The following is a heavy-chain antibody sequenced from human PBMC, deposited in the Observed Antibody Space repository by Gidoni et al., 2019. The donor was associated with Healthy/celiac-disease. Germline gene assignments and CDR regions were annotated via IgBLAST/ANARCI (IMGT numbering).Heavy chain of an antibody. V-gene: IGHV4-61*02. CDR2: IYTSGST. CDR3: ARVGEEGYYFDY. J-gene: IGHJ4*02. Sequence: QVQLQESGPGLVKPSQTLSLTCTVSGGSISRGSYYWSWIRQPAGKGLEWIGRIYTSGSTNYNPSLKSRVTMSVDTSKNQFSLKLSSVTAADTAVYYCARVGEEGYYFDYWGQGTLVTVSS. CDR1: GGSISRGSYY. D-gene: IGHD3-16*01.